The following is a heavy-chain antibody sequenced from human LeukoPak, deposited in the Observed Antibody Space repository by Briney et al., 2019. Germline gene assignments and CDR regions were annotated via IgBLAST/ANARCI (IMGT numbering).Heavy chain of an antibody. Sequence: PSETLSHTCTVSGGSISSGSYYWSWIRQPAGKGLEWIGRIYTSGSTDYNPSLKSRVTISVDTSKNQFSLKLSSVTAADTAVYYCARDFVGATKGGIYNWFDPWGQGTLVTVSS. CDR2: IYTSGST. CDR1: GGSISSGSYY. V-gene: IGHV4-61*02. J-gene: IGHJ5*02. D-gene: IGHD1-26*01. CDR3: ARDFVGATKGGIYNWFDP.